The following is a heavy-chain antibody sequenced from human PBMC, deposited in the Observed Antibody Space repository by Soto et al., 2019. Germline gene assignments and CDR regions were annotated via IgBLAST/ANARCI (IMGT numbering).Heavy chain of an antibody. Sequence: GGSLRLSRAASGFTFSSYWMSWVRQAPGKGLEWVANIKQDGSEKYYVDSVKGRFTISRDNAKNSLYLQMNSLRAEDTAVYYCARDYGDSYSDYWGQGTLVTVSS. J-gene: IGHJ4*02. CDR1: GFTFSSYW. CDR3: ARDYGDSYSDY. D-gene: IGHD4-17*01. CDR2: IKQDGSEK. V-gene: IGHV3-7*01.